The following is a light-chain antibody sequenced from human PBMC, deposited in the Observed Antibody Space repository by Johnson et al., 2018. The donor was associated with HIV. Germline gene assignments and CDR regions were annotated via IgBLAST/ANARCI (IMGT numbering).Light chain of an antibody. V-gene: IGLV1-51*01. J-gene: IGLJ1*01. CDR1: SSNIGNKY. Sequence: QSVLTQPSSVSAAPGQKVTISCSGSSSNIGNKYVSWYQQLPGTAPKLLIYDNNKRPSGIPDRFSGSKSGTSATLGITELQSGDEADYYCGTWDSSRTPGGVFGTGTKVTVI. CDR2: DNN. CDR3: GTWDSSRTPGGV.